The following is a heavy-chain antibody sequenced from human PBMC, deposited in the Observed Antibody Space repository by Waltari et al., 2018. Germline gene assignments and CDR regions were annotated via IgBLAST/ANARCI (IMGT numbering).Heavy chain of an antibody. CDR1: XYRFIXYG. Sequence: QGQLVQSGGEVKRPGXSVKISCKASXYRFIXYGISGVRQAPGQGLEWMGWISTYDGNTKXVQKFQGRXTMTXDTXTQTTXMXIRSLRSXXXAIYXCAREKDTAXXAGAFDIXGQGTRVTVXS. CDR3: AREKDTAXXAGAFDI. D-gene: IGHD5-18*01. CDR2: ISTYDGNT. J-gene: IGHJ3*02. V-gene: IGHV1-18*01.